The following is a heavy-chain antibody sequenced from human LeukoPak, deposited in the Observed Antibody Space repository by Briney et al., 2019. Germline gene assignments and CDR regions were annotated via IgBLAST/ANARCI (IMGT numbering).Heavy chain of an antibody. CDR3: ARVAPYYDFWSGYFLGQDAFDI. Sequence: ASVKVSCKASGYTFTSYGISWVRQAPGQGLEWMGWISAYNGNTTYAQKLQGRVTMTTDTSTSTAYMELRSLRSDDTAVYYCARVAPYYDFWSGYFLGQDAFDIWGQGTMVTVSS. D-gene: IGHD3-3*01. V-gene: IGHV1-18*01. CDR1: GYTFTSYG. J-gene: IGHJ3*02. CDR2: ISAYNGNT.